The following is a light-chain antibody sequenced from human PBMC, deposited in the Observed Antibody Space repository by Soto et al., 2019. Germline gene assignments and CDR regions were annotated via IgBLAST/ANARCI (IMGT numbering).Light chain of an antibody. CDR3: SSYGGRSNVV. CDR1: SSDVGGYHY. J-gene: IGLJ2*01. CDR2: EVS. V-gene: IGLV2-8*01. Sequence: QSALTQPPSASGSPGQSVTISCTGTSSDVGGYHYVSWYQQHPGKAPKLMIYEVSKRPSGVPDRFSGSKSGNPASLTVSGLQDEDEADYYCSSYGGRSNVVFGGGTKVTVL.